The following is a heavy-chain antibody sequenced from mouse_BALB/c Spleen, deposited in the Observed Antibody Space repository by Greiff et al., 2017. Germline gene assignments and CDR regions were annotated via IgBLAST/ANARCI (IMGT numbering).Heavy chain of an antibody. CDR2: ISDGGSYT. V-gene: IGHV5-4*02. CDR1: GFTFSDYY. J-gene: IGHJ4*01. CDR3: ARGGAAMDY. Sequence: EVKLVESGGGLVKPGGSLKLSCAASGFTFSDYYMYWVRQTPEKRLEWVATISDGGSYTYYPDSVKGRFTISRDNAKNNLYLQMSSLKSEDTAMYYCARGGAAMDYWGQGTSVTVSS.